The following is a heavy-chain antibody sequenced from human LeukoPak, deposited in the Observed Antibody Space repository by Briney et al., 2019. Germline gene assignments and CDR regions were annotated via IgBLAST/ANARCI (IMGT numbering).Heavy chain of an antibody. CDR2: IYTSGST. J-gene: IGHJ3*02. CDR1: GGSISSYY. V-gene: IGHV4-4*09. D-gene: IGHD1-14*01. Sequence: PSETLSLTCTVSGGSISSYYWSWIRQPPGKGLEWIGYIYTSGSTNYNPSLKSRVTISVDTSKNQFSLKLSSVTAADTAVYYCARGNRPADAFDIWGQGTMVTVSS. CDR3: ARGNRPADAFDI.